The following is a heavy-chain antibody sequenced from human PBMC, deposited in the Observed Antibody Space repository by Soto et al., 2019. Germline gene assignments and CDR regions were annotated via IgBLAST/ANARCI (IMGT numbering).Heavy chain of an antibody. CDR1: GFTFSTYA. V-gene: IGHV3-23*01. CDR2: ISGSGGST. Sequence: EMQLLESGGALVQPGGSLRLSCAASGFTFSTYAMNWVRQAPGKGLEWVSTISGSGGSTYYADSVKGRFTISRDNSKNTLYLQMNSLRAEDTAVYYCAKTEYYCSGGRCPEYFQHWGQGTLVTVSS. CDR3: AKTEYYCSGGRCPEYFQH. D-gene: IGHD2-15*01. J-gene: IGHJ1*01.